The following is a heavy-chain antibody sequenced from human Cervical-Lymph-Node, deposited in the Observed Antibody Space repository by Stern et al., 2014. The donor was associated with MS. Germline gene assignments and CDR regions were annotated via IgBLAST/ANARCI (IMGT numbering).Heavy chain of an antibody. J-gene: IGHJ4*02. CDR3: AKRIDSSGWSFGFDY. CDR2: ISWNSGSI. Sequence: EVQLVESEGGLVQPGRSMRLSCAASGFTFDDYAMHWVRQAPGKGLEWVSGISWNSGSIGYADSVKGRFTISRDNAKNSLYLQMNSLRAEDTALYYCAKRIDSSGWSFGFDYWGQGTLVTVSS. CDR1: GFTFDDYA. V-gene: IGHV3-9*01. D-gene: IGHD6-19*01.